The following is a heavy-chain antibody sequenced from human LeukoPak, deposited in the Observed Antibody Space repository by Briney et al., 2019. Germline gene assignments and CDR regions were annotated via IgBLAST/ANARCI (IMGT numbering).Heavy chain of an antibody. CDR1: GFTFNTHA. D-gene: IGHD5-18*01. V-gene: IGHV3-23*01. CDR3: ARDQGYSYYYLDY. J-gene: IGHJ4*02. Sequence: PGGSLRLSCAASGFTFNTHAMSWVRQAPGKGLEWVSGINGNCASTYYSDSVKGRFTISRDNSKNTLYLQMRSLRAEDTAVYYCARDQGYSYYYLDYWGQGALVTVSS. CDR2: INGNCAST.